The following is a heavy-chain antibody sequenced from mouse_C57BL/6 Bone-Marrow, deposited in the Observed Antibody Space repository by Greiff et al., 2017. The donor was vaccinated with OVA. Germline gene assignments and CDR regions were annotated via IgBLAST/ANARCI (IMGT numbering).Heavy chain of an antibody. J-gene: IGHJ4*01. CDR1: EYEFPSHD. CDR3: ARSTMITTGGDYYAMDY. CDR2: INSDGGST. D-gene: IGHD2-4*01. Sequence: EVKVVESGGGLVQPGESLKLSCESNEYEFPSHDMSWVRKTPEKRLELVAAINSDGGSTYYPDTMERRFIISRDNTKKTLYLQMSSLRSEDTALYYCARSTMITTGGDYYAMDYWGQGTSVTVSS. V-gene: IGHV5-2*01.